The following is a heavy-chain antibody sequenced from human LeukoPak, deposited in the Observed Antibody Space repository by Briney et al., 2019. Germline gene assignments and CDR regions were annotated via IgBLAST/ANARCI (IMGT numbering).Heavy chain of an antibody. CDR1: GYSFTSYW. J-gene: IGHJ3*02. CDR2: IYPGDSDT. CDR3: ARSVGGDCCYDAFDI. Sequence: GEALKISCKGSGYSFTSYWIGWVRQMPGKGLEWMGIIYPGDSDTRYSPSFQGQVTISADKSISTAYLQWSSLKASDTAMYYCARSVGGDCCYDAFDIRGQGTMVTVSS. V-gene: IGHV5-51*01. D-gene: IGHD2-21*02.